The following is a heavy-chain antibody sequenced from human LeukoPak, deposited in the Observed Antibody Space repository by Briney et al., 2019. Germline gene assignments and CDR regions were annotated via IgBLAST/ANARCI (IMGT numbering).Heavy chain of an antibody. CDR1: GYTFTGYY. J-gene: IGHJ4*02. Sequence: APVKVSCKASGYTFTGYYMHWVRQAPGQGLEWMGWINPNSGGTNYAQKFQGRVTMTRDTSISTAYMDLSSLRSDDTAVYYCARDRSGFYFKYWGQGTLVTVSS. V-gene: IGHV1-2*02. D-gene: IGHD3-3*01. CDR2: INPNSGGT. CDR3: ARDRSGFYFKY.